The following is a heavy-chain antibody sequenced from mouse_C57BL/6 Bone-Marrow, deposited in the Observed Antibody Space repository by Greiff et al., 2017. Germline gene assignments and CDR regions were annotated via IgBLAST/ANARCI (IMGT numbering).Heavy chain of an antibody. D-gene: IGHD1-1*01. Sequence: VQLQQPGAELVKPGASVKLSCKASGYTFTSYWMHWVKQRPGQGLEWIGMIHPNSGSTNYNEKFKSKATLTVDKSSSTAYMQLSSLTSEDSAVDYWERGTYYYGSSGYFDVWGKGTTVTVSS. CDR3: ERGTYYYGSSGYFDV. V-gene: IGHV1-64*01. J-gene: IGHJ1*03. CDR2: IHPNSGST. CDR1: GYTFTSYW.